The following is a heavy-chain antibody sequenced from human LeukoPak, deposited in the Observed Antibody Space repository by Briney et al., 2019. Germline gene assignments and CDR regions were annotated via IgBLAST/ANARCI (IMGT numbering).Heavy chain of an antibody. Sequence: SETLSLTCTVSGGSISSYYWSWIRQPPGKGLEWIGYIYYSGSTNYNPSLKSRVTISVDTSKNQFSLKLSSVTAADTAVYYCARGIHSGSYPYYYYYYMDVWGKGTTVTVSS. D-gene: IGHD1-26*01. V-gene: IGHV4-59*01. CDR2: IYYSGST. CDR1: GGSISSYY. J-gene: IGHJ6*03. CDR3: ARGIHSGSYPYYYYYYMDV.